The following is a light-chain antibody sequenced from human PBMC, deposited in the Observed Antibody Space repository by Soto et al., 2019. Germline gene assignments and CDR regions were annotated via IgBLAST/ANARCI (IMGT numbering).Light chain of an antibody. CDR2: GAS. J-gene: IGKJ1*01. CDR1: QSVSSSY. Sequence: EIVLTQSPGTLSLSPGERDTLSCRASQSVSSSYLAWYQQKPGQAPRLLIYGASSRATGIPDRFSGSGSGTDFTLTISRLEPEDFAVYYCQQYGSSPPTFGQGTKV. CDR3: QQYGSSPPT. V-gene: IGKV3-20*01.